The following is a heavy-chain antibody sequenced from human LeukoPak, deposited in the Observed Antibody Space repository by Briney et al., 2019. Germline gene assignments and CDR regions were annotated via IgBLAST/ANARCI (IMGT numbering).Heavy chain of an antibody. CDR2: IIPIFCTA. J-gene: IGHJ6*04. Sequence: SVKVSCKASGGTFSSYAISLVRQAPGQGLEWMGGIIPIFCTANYAQKFQGRVTITADESTSTAYMELSSLRSEDTAVYYCASPQEYTPYYYYGMDVWGKGTTVTVSS. CDR3: ASPQEYTPYYYYGMDV. CDR1: GGTFSSYA. V-gene: IGHV1-69*01. D-gene: IGHD1-1*01.